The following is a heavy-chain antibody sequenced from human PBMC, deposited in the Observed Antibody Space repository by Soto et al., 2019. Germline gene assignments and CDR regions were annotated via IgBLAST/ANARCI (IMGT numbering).Heavy chain of an antibody. Sequence: ASVKVSCKASGYTFTSYGISWVRQALGQGLEWMGWISAYNGNTNYAQKLQGRVTMTTDTSTSTAYMELRSLRSDDTAVYYCARDTGAIAAAPWSHWGQGTLVTVSS. D-gene: IGHD6-13*01. CDR1: GYTFTSYG. CDR2: ISAYNGNT. V-gene: IGHV1-18*01. J-gene: IGHJ4*02. CDR3: ARDTGAIAAAPWSH.